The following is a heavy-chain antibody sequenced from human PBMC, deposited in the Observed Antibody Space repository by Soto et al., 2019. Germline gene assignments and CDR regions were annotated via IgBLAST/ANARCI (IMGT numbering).Heavy chain of an antibody. Sequence: QVQLVQSGAEVQKPGASVKVSCRASGYTFKVYFLHWMRQAPGPGLEWMGWINPNNGDTMYAQKFRGRVTMTRDTSIDTVYGDLSSLTSDDTAVYYCARGPDTGAFDYWGQGALVTVSS. CDR1: GYTFKVYF. CDR3: ARGPDTGAFDY. J-gene: IGHJ4*02. V-gene: IGHV1-2*02. CDR2: INPNNGDT. D-gene: IGHD7-27*01.